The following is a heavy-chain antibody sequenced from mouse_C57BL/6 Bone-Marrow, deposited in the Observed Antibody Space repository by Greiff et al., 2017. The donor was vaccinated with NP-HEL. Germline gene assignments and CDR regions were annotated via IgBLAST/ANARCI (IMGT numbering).Heavy chain of an antibody. CDR3: ARGGVRWYFDV. CDR1: GFTFSDYG. Sequence: DVKLVESGGGLVKPGGSLKLSCAASGFTFSDYGMHWVRQAPEKGLEWVAYISSGSSTIYYADTVKGRFTISRDNAKNTLFLQMTSLRSEDTDMYYCARGGVRWYFDVWGTGTTVTVSS. D-gene: IGHD5-1*01. CDR2: ISSGSSTI. J-gene: IGHJ1*03. V-gene: IGHV5-17*01.